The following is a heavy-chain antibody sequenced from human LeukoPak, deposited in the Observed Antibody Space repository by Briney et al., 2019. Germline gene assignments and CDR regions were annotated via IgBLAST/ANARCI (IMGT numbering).Heavy chain of an antibody. CDR3: AKDSSLYSSSSFDY. D-gene: IGHD6-6*01. CDR1: GFIVSSSY. J-gene: IGHJ4*02. CDR2: IRYDGSNK. Sequence: GGSLRLSCAVSGFIVSSSYMSWVRQAPGKGLEWVAFIRYDGSNKYYADSVKGRFTISRDNSKNTLYLQMNSLRAEDTAVYYCAKDSSLYSSSSFDYWGQGTLVTVSS. V-gene: IGHV3-30*02.